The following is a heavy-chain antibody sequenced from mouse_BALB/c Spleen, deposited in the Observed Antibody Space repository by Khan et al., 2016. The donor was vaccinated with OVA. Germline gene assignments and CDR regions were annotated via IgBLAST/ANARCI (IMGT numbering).Heavy chain of an antibody. V-gene: IGHV2-6*02. Sequence: QVQLKQSGPGLVAPSQSLSITCTVSGFSLTSYGVHWVRQPPGKGLEWLVVIWSDGSTNYNSVLKSRLSISKDNSKSQVLLKMNSLQTDDTAIYYCARWFDGYSSLYAMDYWGQGTSVTVSS. CDR1: GFSLTSYG. D-gene: IGHD2-3*01. J-gene: IGHJ4*01. CDR3: ARWFDGYSSLYAMDY. CDR2: IWSDGST.